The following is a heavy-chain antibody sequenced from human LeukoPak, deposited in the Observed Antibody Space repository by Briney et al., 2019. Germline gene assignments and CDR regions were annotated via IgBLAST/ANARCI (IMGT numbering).Heavy chain of an antibody. J-gene: IGHJ3*02. CDR3: AIEQLGLEDAFDI. Sequence: SETLSLTCAVYGGSFSGYYWSWIRQPPGKGLEGIGEINHSGSTNYNPSLKSRVTISVDTSKNQFSLKLSSVTAADTAVYYCAIEQLGLEDAFDIWGQGTMVTVSS. D-gene: IGHD6-6*01. V-gene: IGHV4-34*01. CDR1: GGSFSGYY. CDR2: INHSGST.